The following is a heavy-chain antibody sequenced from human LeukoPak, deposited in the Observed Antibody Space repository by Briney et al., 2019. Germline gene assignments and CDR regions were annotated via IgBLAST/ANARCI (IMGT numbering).Heavy chain of an antibody. CDR1: GFTFSSYS. V-gene: IGHV3-21*01. CDR2: ISSSSSYI. D-gene: IGHD5-18*01. Sequence: GGSLRLSCAASGFTFSSYSINWVRQAPGKGLEWVSSISSSSSYIYYADSVKGRFTISRDNAKNSLYLQMNSLRAEDTAVYYCARDRGYSYGYRDYWGQGTLVTVSS. CDR3: ARDRGYSYGYRDY. J-gene: IGHJ4*02.